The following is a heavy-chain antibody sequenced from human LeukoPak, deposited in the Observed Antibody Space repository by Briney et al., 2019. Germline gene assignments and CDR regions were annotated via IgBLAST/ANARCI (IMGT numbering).Heavy chain of an antibody. D-gene: IGHD3-22*01. V-gene: IGHV4-39*01. J-gene: IGHJ4*02. CDR1: GGSISSNNYY. CDR2: IYYSGST. CDR3: ARHRFPTYYCDSTSYYVDY. Sequence: PSETLSLTCTVSGGSISSNNYYWGWIRQPPGKGLEWIGSIYYSGSTYYNPSLKSRVTISVDTSKNQFSLELTSVTAADTAVYYCARHRFPTYYCDSTSYYVDYWGQGSLVTVSS.